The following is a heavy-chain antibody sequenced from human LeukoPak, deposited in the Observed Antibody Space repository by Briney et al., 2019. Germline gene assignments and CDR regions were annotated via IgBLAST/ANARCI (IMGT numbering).Heavy chain of an antibody. CDR2: ISSSSSTI. J-gene: IGHJ1*01. V-gene: IGHV3-48*01. Sequence: GGSLTLSCAASGFTFSSYSMNWVRQAPGKGLEWVSYISSSSSTIYYADSGKGRFTISRDKAKNSLYLQINRLRAGDTAVYYCAAKYCSGGSCYSFIYFQHWGQGTLVTVSS. CDR3: AAKYCSGGSCYSFIYFQH. CDR1: GFTFSSYS. D-gene: IGHD2-15*01.